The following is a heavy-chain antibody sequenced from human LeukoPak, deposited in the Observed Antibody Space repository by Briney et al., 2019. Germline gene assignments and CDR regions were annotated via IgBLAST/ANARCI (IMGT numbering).Heavy chain of an antibody. CDR2: ISAYNGNT. Sequence: ASVKVSCKASGYTFTSYGISWVRHAPGRGLEWMGWISAYNGNTNYAQKLQGRVTMTTDTSTSTAYMELRSLSSEDTAVYYCVRVVVAPRNDYYYYYMDVWGKGTTVSVSS. CDR3: VRVVVAPRNDYYYYYMDV. D-gene: IGHD2-15*01. J-gene: IGHJ6*03. CDR1: GYTFTSYG. V-gene: IGHV1-18*01.